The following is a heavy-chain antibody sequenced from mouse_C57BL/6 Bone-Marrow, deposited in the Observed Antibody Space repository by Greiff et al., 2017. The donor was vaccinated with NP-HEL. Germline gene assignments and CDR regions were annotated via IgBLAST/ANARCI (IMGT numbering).Heavy chain of an antibody. J-gene: IGHJ3*01. CDR2: IDPENGDT. D-gene: IGHD3-3*01. V-gene: IGHV14-4*01. CDR1: GFNIKDDY. CDR3: TRGTGPWFAY. Sequence: EVQLQQSGAELVRPGASVKLSCTASGFNIKDDYMHWVKQRPEQGLEWIGWIDPENGDTEYASKFQGKATITADTSSNTAYLQLSSLTSEDTAVYYCTRGTGPWFAYWGQGTLVTVSA.